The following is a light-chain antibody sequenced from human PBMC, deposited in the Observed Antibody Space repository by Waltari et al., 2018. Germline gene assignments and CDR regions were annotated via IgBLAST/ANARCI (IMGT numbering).Light chain of an antibody. V-gene: IGLV4-69*01. J-gene: IGLJ3*02. Sequence: QLVLTQSPSASASLGASVKLTCPLSSGHTNYPIAWHQQQPEKGPRYLMKLNSDGTHNKGDGIPDRFSGSSSGAERYLTISSLQSEDEADYYCQTWGTGIRVFGGGTKLTVL. CDR3: QTWGTGIRV. CDR1: SGHTNYP. CDR2: LNSDGTH.